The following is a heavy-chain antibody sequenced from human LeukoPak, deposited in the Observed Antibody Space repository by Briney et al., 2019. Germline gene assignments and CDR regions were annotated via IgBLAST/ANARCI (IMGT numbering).Heavy chain of an antibody. Sequence: SETLSLTCTVSGDSFSSYYWSWIRQPAGKGLEWIGRIYSSGSSNYNPSLKSRVTMSIDTSKNQLSLRLSSVTAADSAVYYCARGIRYQAGDVSWFDPWGQGTLVTVSS. CDR2: IYSSGSS. CDR3: ARGIRYQAGDVSWFDP. CDR1: GDSFSSYY. J-gene: IGHJ5*02. V-gene: IGHV4-4*07. D-gene: IGHD2-2*01.